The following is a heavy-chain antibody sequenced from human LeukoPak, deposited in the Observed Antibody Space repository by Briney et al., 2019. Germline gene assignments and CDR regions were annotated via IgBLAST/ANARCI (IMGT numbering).Heavy chain of an antibody. Sequence: PSETLSLTCTVSGISISSYYWSWVRQPPGKGLEYIGYIHTSGNTNYTPSLKSRVTISVDTSKNHFSLKLSSVTAADTAVYYCAKLEFSLFRPRDWYLDIWGRGTPVTVSS. CDR2: IHTSGNT. V-gene: IGHV4-4*09. D-gene: IGHD2-21*01. CDR3: AKLEFSLFRPRDWYLDI. J-gene: IGHJ2*01. CDR1: GISISSYY.